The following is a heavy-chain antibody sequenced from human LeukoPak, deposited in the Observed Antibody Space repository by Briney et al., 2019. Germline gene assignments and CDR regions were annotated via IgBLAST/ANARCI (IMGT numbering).Heavy chain of an antibody. J-gene: IGHJ4*02. D-gene: IGHD6-19*01. CDR3: ARDRQWLLFHYFDY. V-gene: IGHV1-18*01. CDR1: GYTFTTFA. CDR2: ISPYNGNT. Sequence: ASVKVSCKTSGYTFTTFAINWVRQAPGQGPEWLGWISPYNGNTKYAQYFQGRLTLSTDTSTNTAFMELTSLRSDDTGVYYCARDRQWLLFHYFDYWGQGTLVTV.